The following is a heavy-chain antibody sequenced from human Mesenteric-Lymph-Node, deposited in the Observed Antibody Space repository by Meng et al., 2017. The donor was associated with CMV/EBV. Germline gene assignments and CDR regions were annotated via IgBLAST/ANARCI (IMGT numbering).Heavy chain of an antibody. CDR1: GGSISSYY. J-gene: IGHJ5*02. CDR2: IYYSGST. CDR3: ARDYSYCSSMSCPNWFDP. D-gene: IGHD2-2*01. V-gene: IGHV4-59*01. Sequence: SETLSLTCNVSGGSISSYYWSWIRQPPGKGLEWIGYIYYSGSTNYNPSLKSRVTISVDTSKNQFTLKLSSVTAADTAVYYCARDYSYCSSMSCPNWFDPWGQGTLVTVSS.